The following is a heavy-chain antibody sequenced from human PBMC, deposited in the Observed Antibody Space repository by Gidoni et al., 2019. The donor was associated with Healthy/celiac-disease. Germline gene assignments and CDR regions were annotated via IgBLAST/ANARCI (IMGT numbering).Heavy chain of an antibody. J-gene: IGHJ6*02. CDR2: ISGSGDGT. CDR3: AKVGPGYYYYGMDV. D-gene: IGHD3-16*01. CDR1: GFTFSSYA. V-gene: IGHV3-23*01. Sequence: EVQLLASGGGLVQPGGSLRLSCSASGFTFSSYATSGVRQAPGKGVEWVSGISGSGDGTYYADSVKGRFTISRDNSKNTLYLQMNSLRAEDTAVYYCAKVGPGYYYYGMDVWGQGTTVTVSS.